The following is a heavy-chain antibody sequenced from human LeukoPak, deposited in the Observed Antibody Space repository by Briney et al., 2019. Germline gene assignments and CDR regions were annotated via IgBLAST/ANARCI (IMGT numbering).Heavy chain of an antibody. J-gene: IGHJ4*02. D-gene: IGHD4-11*01. Sequence: SVKVSCKASGGTFSSYAISWVRQAPGQGLEWMGGIIPIFGTANYAQKFQGRVTITADESTSTAYMELSSLRSEDTAVYYCARGGLQINYFDYWGQGTLVTVSS. V-gene: IGHV1-69*13. CDR1: GGTFSSYA. CDR3: ARGGLQINYFDY. CDR2: IIPIFGTA.